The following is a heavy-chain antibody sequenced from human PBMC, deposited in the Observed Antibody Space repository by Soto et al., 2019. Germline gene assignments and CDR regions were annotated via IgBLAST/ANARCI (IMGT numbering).Heavy chain of an antibody. Sequence: QVQLQQWGAGLLKPSETLSLTCAVYGGAFSGYYWSWIRQPPGKGLVRIGEINHSGGSNYHPSLKGRVTISLDTTKNQFSLKLSSVTAAHTAVYYCARDVGATNAKYDYGMDVWGEGTTVIVSS. CDR2: INHSGGS. CDR1: GGAFSGYY. CDR3: ARDVGATNAKYDYGMDV. V-gene: IGHV4-34*01. J-gene: IGHJ6*04. D-gene: IGHD1-26*01.